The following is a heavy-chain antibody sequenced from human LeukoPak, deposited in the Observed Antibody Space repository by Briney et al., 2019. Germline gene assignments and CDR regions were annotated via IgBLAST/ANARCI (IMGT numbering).Heavy chain of an antibody. D-gene: IGHD5-18*01. CDR1: SGSISSYY. J-gene: IGHJ6*02. CDR3: ARDRIQHYGMDV. CDR2: IYYSGST. V-gene: IGHV4-59*01. Sequence: PSETLSLTCTVSSGSISSYYWSWIRQPPGKGLEWIGYIYYSGSTNYNPSLKSRVTISVDTSKTQFSLKLSSVTAADTAVYYCARDRIQHYGMDVWGQGTTVTVSS.